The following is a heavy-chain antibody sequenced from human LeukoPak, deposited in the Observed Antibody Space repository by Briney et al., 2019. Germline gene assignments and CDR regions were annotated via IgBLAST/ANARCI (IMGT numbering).Heavy chain of an antibody. CDR1: GYTLTELS. V-gene: IGHV1-24*01. D-gene: IGHD1-7*01. CDR2: FDPEDGET. CDR3: ATGNTRTSAITVYYYYMDV. J-gene: IGHJ6*03. Sequence: ASVKVSRKVSGYTLTELSMHWVRQAPGKGLEWMGGFDPEDGETIYAQKFQGRVTMTEDASTDTAYMELSSLRSEDTAVYYCATGNTRTSAITVYYYYMDVWGKGTTVTVSS.